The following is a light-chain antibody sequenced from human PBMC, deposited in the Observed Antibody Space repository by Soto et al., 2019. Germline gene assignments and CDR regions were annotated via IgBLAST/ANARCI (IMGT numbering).Light chain of an antibody. J-gene: IGKJ5*01. CDR3: QQYAHSTPIS. CDR2: ATS. V-gene: IGKV3-20*01. Sequence: IVLTQSPGTLSLSPGDRATLSCRASQSVGTLYLAWYQQKPGQAPRLLISATSTRATGIPDRFSGSGSGTEFTLTISSLQSEDFALYYCQQYAHSTPISFGQGTRLEIK. CDR1: QSVGTLY.